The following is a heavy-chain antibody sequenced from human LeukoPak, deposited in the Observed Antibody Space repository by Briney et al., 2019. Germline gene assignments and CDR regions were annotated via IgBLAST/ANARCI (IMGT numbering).Heavy chain of an antibody. CDR2: IYYGGTT. CDR3: IDV. V-gene: IGHV4-39*01. CDR1: GGSITSSSYY. J-gene: IGHJ6*03. Sequence: SETLSLTCTVSGGSITSSSYYWGWIRQPPGKGLEWIGNIYYGGTTYYNSSLKSRVTISEDTSKNRFSLILSSVTAADTAVYYYIDVWGKGTAVIVSS.